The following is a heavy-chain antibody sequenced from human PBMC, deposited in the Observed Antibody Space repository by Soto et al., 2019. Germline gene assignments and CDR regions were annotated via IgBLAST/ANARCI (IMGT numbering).Heavy chain of an antibody. CDR1: GYTFTSYG. CDR2: ISAYNGNT. Sequence: QVQLVQSGAEVKKPGASVKVSCKASGYTFTSYGISWVRQAPGQGLEWMGWISAYNGNTNYAQKLQGRVTMTTDTSTSTAYMGLRSLGSDGAGVDYCARKSNTATFDYWGQGTLVTVSS. V-gene: IGHV1-18*01. D-gene: IGHD5-18*01. J-gene: IGHJ4*02. CDR3: ARKSNTATFDY.